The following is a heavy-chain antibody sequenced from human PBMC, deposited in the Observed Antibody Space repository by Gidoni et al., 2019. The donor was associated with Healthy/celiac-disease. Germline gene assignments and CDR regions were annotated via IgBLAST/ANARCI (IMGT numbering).Heavy chain of an antibody. V-gene: IGHV3-33*01. CDR2: IWYDGSNK. CDR3: ARDPTVIYYYYGMDV. CDR1: GFTFSRYG. Sequence: QVQLVESGGGVVQPGRSLRLSCAASGFTFSRYGMHWVRQAPGKGLEWVAVIWYDGSNKYYADSVKGRFTISRDNSKNTLYLQMNSLRAEDTAVYYCARDPTVIYYYYGMDVWGQGTTVTVSS. J-gene: IGHJ6*02. D-gene: IGHD4-4*01.